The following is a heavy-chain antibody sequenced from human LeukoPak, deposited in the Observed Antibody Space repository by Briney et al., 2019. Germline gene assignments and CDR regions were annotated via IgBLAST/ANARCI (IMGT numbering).Heavy chain of an antibody. CDR1: GGSISSNNW. Sequence: SETLSLTCAVSGGSISSNNWWSWVRQPLGKGLEWIGEIYHSGRTSYNPSLKSRVTISVDTSKNQFSLKLSSVTAADTAVYYCARKKGGYCSGGSCYWAYFDYWGQGTLVTVSS. V-gene: IGHV4-4*02. CDR2: IYHSGRT. D-gene: IGHD2-15*01. CDR3: ARKKGGYCSGGSCYWAYFDY. J-gene: IGHJ4*02.